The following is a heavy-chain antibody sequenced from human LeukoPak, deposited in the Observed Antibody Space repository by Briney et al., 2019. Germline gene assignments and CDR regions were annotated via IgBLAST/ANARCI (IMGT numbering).Heavy chain of an antibody. CDR3: AKALLSSAYQLLFFDY. V-gene: IGHV3-23*01. J-gene: IGHJ4*02. D-gene: IGHD2-2*01. CDR1: GFTFSSYA. CDR2: ISGSGGST. Sequence: GGSLRLSCAASGFTFSSYAMSWVRQAPGKGLEWVSAISGSGGSTYYADSVKGRFIISRDNSKNTLYLQMNSLRAEDTAVYYCAKALLSSAYQLLFFDYWGQGTLVTVSS.